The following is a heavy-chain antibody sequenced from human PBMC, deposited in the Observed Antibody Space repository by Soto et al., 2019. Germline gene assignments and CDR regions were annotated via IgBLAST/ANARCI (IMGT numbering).Heavy chain of an antibody. J-gene: IGHJ3*02. Sequence: HVQLVQSGGEVKKPGASVKVSCKASGYTFTSHGISWVRQAPGQGLELMGWISTYNGKTDYAQKFQGRVTMTADTRTTTGYLELRSLRSDDTAVYYCARLLTEGVTYREDAFDIWGQGTKVTVSS. CDR2: ISTYNGKT. CDR3: ARLLTEGVTYREDAFDI. CDR1: GYTFTSHG. V-gene: IGHV1-18*01. D-gene: IGHD3-9*01.